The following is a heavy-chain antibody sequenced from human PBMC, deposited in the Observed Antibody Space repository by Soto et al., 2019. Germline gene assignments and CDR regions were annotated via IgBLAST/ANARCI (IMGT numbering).Heavy chain of an antibody. J-gene: IGHJ5*01. Sequence: SETLSLTCAVSGVSVSGVSISSTCLRSWVRQPPGRGLDLFGEIYHSGGTDYIPSLKSRVTISIDKSRNPFSLKLSSVTAADTAVYYCARALRQSRVSAGKEYSCFDSWGQGTQVTV. CDR1: GVSISSTCL. D-gene: IGHD6-13*01. V-gene: IGHV4-4*02. CDR2: IYHSGGT. CDR3: ARALRQSRVSAGKEYSCFDS.